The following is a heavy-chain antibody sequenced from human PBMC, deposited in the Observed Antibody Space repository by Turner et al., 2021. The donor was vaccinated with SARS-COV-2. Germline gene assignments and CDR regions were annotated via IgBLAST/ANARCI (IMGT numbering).Heavy chain of an antibody. CDR2: ISSSSSTI. CDR3: ARDLGSIAVVN. Sequence: EVQLVESGGGLVQPGGYLRLSCAASGFTFSSYSMNWVRQAPGKGLEWVSYISSSSSTIYYADSVKGRFTISRDNAKNSLYLQMNSLRAEDTAVYYCARDLGSIAVVNWGQGTLVTVSS. D-gene: IGHD6-19*01. CDR1: GFTFSSYS. V-gene: IGHV3-48*01. J-gene: IGHJ4*02.